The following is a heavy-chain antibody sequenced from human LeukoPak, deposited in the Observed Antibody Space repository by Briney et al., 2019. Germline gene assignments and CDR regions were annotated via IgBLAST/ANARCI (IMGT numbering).Heavy chain of an antibody. CDR2: ISYDGSNK. V-gene: IGHV3-30-3*01. J-gene: IGHJ4*02. CDR1: GFTFSSYW. D-gene: IGHD2-2*01. CDR3: ARDGLLGYCSSTSCPTPTFDY. Sequence: GGSLRLSCAASGFTFSSYWMHWVRQAPGKGLEWVAVISYDGSNKYYADSVKGRFTISRDNSKNTLYLQMNSLRAEDTAVYYCARDGLLGYCSSTSCPTPTFDYWGQGTLVTVSS.